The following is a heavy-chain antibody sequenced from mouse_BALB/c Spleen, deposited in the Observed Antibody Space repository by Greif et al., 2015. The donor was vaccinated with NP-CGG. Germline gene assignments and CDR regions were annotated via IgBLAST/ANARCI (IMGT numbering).Heavy chain of an antibody. CDR1: GYSITSDYA. Sequence: EVKLVESGPSLVKTSQSLSLTCTVTGYSITSDYAWNWIRQFPGNKLEWMGYISYSGSTSYNPSLKSRISITRDTSKNQFFLQLNSVTTEDTATYYCASYYGNYYAMDYWGQGTSVTVSS. CDR2: ISYSGST. J-gene: IGHJ4*01. CDR3: ASYYGNYYAMDY. V-gene: IGHV3-2*02. D-gene: IGHD2-1*01.